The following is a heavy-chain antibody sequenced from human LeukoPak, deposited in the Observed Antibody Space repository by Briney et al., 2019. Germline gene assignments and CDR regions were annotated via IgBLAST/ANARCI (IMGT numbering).Heavy chain of an antibody. CDR1: GGTFTSYG. CDR3: TRQYTSGWYYFDY. CDR2: ISVYNGNT. V-gene: IGHV1-18*01. D-gene: IGHD6-19*01. Sequence: ASVKVSCKASGGTFTSYGISWVRQAPGQGLEWMGWISVYNGNTNYAQNVQGRVTMTTDTSTSTAYMELRSLRSDDTAVYYCTRQYTSGWYYFDYWGQGTLVTVSS. J-gene: IGHJ4*02.